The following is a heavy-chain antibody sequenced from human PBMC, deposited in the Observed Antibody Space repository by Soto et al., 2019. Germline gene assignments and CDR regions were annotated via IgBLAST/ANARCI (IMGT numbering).Heavy chain of an antibody. CDR2: ITWNSASV. J-gene: IGHJ6*02. D-gene: IGHD2-8*01. CDR3: TKEVYGMGYYYYGMDV. Sequence: GGSLRLSCAASGFIFDDFAMHWVRQAPGKGLEWVSSITWNSASVAYADSVKGRFTISRDNAKNSLYLQINNLRPEDAALYYCTKEVYGMGYYYYGMDVWGQGTTVTVYS. CDR1: GFIFDDFA. V-gene: IGHV3-9*01.